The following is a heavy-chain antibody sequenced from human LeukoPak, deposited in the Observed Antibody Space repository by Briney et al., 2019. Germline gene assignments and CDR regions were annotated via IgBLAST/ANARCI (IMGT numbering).Heavy chain of an antibody. Sequence: GGSLRLSCSASGFTFSSYAMHWVRQAPGKGLEYVSAISSNGGGTYYADSVKGRFTISRDNSKNTLYLQMSSLRAEDTAVYYCVPRITGSLVNVWGQGTTVTVSS. CDR3: VPRITGSLVNV. CDR2: ISSNGGGT. D-gene: IGHD1-20*01. CDR1: GFTFSSYA. J-gene: IGHJ6*02. V-gene: IGHV3-64D*09.